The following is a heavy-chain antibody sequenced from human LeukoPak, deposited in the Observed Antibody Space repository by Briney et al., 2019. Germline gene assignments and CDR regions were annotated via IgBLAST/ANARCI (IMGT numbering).Heavy chain of an antibody. CDR2: INPNSGGT. D-gene: IGHD3-10*01. CDR1: GYTFTGYY. CDR3: ARDVLPRGFDP. Sequence: ASVKVSCKASGYTFTGYYMRWVRQAPGQGLEWMGWINPNSGGTNYAQKFQGRVTITADKSTSTAYMELSSLRSEDTAVYYCARDVLPRGFDPWGQGTLVTVSS. J-gene: IGHJ5*02. V-gene: IGHV1-2*02.